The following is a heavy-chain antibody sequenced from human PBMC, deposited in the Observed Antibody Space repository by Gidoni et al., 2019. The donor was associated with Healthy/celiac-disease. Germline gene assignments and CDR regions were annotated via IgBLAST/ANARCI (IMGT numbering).Heavy chain of an antibody. Sequence: QVQLAQSGSEVKMPRVSVKVSCMPSGHLFTSSDIHWVRLATGQGLEWMGWMNPNRSNTGYAQKFQGRVTMTMNTSISTANMELSSVRSGETAVYYCERGPESYDTSDFDYWGQGTLVTVSS. CDR3: ERGPESYDTSDFDY. CDR1: GHLFTSSD. CDR2: MNPNRSNT. V-gene: IGHV1-8*01. D-gene: IGHD3-22*01. J-gene: IGHJ4*02.